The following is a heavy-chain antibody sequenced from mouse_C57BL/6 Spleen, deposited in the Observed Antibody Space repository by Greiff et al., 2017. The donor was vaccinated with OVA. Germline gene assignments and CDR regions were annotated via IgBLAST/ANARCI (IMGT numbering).Heavy chain of an antibody. J-gene: IGHJ4*01. Sequence: VQLQQSGTVLARPGASVKMSCKTSGYTFTSYWMHWVKQRPGQGLEWIGAIYPGNSDTSYNQKFKGKAKLTAVTSASTAYMELSSLTNEDSAVYYCTSASCDGVYAMDYWGQGTSVTVSS. V-gene: IGHV1-5*01. CDR1: GYTFTSYW. D-gene: IGHD2-3*01. CDR2: IYPGNSDT. CDR3: TSASCDGVYAMDY.